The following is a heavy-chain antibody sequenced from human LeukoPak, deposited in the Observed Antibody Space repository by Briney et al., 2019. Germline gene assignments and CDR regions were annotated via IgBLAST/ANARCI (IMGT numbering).Heavy chain of an antibody. V-gene: IGHV3-7*01. J-gene: IGHJ4*02. CDR1: GFPFSNYW. Sequence: QPGGSLRLSCAASGFPFSNYWMTWVRQAPGKGLEWVAHINQDGSEEHYMDSVKARFTISRDNAKNSLSLQMNSLRAEDTAVYYCERDGGVSGYDLLDYWGKGTLVTVSS. CDR3: ERDGGVSGYDLLDY. D-gene: IGHD5-12*01. CDR2: INQDGSEE.